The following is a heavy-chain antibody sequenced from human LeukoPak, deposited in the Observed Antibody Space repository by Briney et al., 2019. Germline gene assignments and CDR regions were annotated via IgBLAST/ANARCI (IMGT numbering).Heavy chain of an antibody. CDR3: ARGVTGYSSSWYSDY. Sequence: SETLSLTCAVYGGSFSGYYWSWIRQPPGKGLEWIGEINHSGSTNYNPSLKSRVTISVDTSKNQFSLKLSSVTAADAAVYYCARGVTGYSSSWYSDYWGQGTLLTVSS. V-gene: IGHV4-34*01. CDR1: GGSFSGYY. D-gene: IGHD6-13*01. CDR2: INHSGST. J-gene: IGHJ4*02.